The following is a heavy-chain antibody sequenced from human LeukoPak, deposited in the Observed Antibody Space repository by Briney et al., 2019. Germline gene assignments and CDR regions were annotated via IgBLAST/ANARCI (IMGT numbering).Heavy chain of an antibody. Sequence: GRSLRLSCTTSGFTFGDYAVTWVRQAPGKGLEWVCFMRSKAFGGATEYAASVKGRFTISRDDSKSIAHLQMNSLRTEDTAMYYCARIEVLGHGFDVWGQGALVTVSP. V-gene: IGHV3-49*04. CDR1: GFTFGDYA. CDR2: MRSKAFGGAT. D-gene: IGHD3-16*01. J-gene: IGHJ4*02. CDR3: ARIEVLGHGFDV.